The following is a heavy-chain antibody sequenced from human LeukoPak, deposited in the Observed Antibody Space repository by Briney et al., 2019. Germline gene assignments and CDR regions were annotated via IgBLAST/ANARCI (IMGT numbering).Heavy chain of an antibody. CDR3: ARDNSVGDNAWWFDP. Sequence: ASVKVSCKASGYTFTSYGISWVRQAPGQGLEWMGWISAYNGNTNYAQKLQGRVTMTRDMSTSTDYMELSSLRSEDTAIYYCARDNSVGDNAWWFDPWGQGTLVTVSS. J-gene: IGHJ5*02. V-gene: IGHV1-18*01. CDR1: GYTFTSYG. CDR2: ISAYNGNT. D-gene: IGHD1-26*01.